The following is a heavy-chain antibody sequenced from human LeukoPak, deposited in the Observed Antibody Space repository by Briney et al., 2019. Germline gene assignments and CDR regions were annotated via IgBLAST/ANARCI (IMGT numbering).Heavy chain of an antibody. Sequence: GGSLRLSCAASGFTFSDYYMSWIRQAPGKGLEWVSYISSSASTIYYADSVKGRFTISRDNAKNSLYLQMNSLRAEDTAVYYCARDGLYCSSTSCYIDYWGQGTLVTVSS. CDR1: GFTFSDYY. J-gene: IGHJ4*02. CDR2: ISSSASTI. CDR3: ARDGLYCSSTSCYIDY. V-gene: IGHV3-11*04. D-gene: IGHD2-2*02.